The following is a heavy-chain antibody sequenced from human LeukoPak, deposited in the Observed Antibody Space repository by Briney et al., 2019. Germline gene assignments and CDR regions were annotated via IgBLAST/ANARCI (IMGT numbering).Heavy chain of an antibody. CDR3: ATKYPEYSSSLAIDY. Sequence: GASVKVSCKVSGYTLTELSMHWVRQAPGKGLEWMAGFDPEDGETIYAQKFQGRVTMTEDTSTDTAYMELSSLRSEDTAMYYCATKYPEYSSSLAIDYWGQGTLVTVSS. J-gene: IGHJ4*02. D-gene: IGHD6-6*01. V-gene: IGHV1-24*01. CDR1: GYTLTELS. CDR2: FDPEDGET.